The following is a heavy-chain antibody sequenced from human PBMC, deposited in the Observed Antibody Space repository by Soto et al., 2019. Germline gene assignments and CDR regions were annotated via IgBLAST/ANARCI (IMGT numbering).Heavy chain of an antibody. CDR1: GGSISSYY. CDR2: IYYSGST. J-gene: IGHJ6*02. V-gene: IGHV4-59*01. D-gene: IGHD3-9*01. Sequence: PSETLSLTCTVSGGSISSYYWSWIRQPPGKGLEWIGYIYYSGSTNYNPSLKSRVTISVDTSKNQFSLKLSSVTAADTAVYYCARVGAYYDILTGYFYYSGMDVWGQWTTVTVSS. CDR3: ARVGAYYDILTGYFYYSGMDV.